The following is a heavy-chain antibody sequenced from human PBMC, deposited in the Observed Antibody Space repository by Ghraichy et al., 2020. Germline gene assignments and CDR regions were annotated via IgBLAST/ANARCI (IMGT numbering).Heavy chain of an antibody. Sequence: SVKVSCKASGGTFSSYAISWVRQAPGQGLEWMGGIIPIFGTANYAQKFQGRVTITADESTSTAYMELSSLRSEDTAVYYCARDKVHYYDSSGYSNYYFDYWGQGTLVTVSS. CDR3: ARDKVHYYDSSGYSNYYFDY. CDR2: IIPIFGTA. D-gene: IGHD3-22*01. CDR1: GGTFSSYA. V-gene: IGHV1-69*13. J-gene: IGHJ4*02.